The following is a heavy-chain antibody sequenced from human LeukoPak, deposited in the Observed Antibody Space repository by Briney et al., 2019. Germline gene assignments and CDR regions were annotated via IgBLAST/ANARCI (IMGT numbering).Heavy chain of an antibody. CDR1: GFTFSNYA. Sequence: GGSLRLSCAASGFTFSNYAMSWFRQAPGKGLEWVSDLRDNGGAYTNYVGSVKGRFTISRDNSKNTLYLQMNSLRAEDTAVYYCARGLGFGELLFDYWGQGTLVTVSS. V-gene: IGHV3-23*01. CDR2: LRDNGGAYT. D-gene: IGHD3-10*01. J-gene: IGHJ4*02. CDR3: ARGLGFGELLFDY.